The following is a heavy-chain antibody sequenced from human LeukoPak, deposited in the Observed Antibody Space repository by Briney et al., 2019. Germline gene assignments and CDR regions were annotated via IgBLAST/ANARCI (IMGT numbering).Heavy chain of an antibody. J-gene: IGHJ5*02. D-gene: IGHD3-22*01. CDR3: ARGNYDSSGYYDWFDP. CDR1: GFTFSSYW. Sequence: GGSLSLSCAASGFTFSSYWMRWVRHAPGKGLVWVSRINSDGSSTSYADSVKGRFTISRDNAKNTLYLQMNSLRAEDTAVYYCARGNYDSSGYYDWFDPWGQGTLVTVSS. CDR2: INSDGSST. V-gene: IGHV3-74*01.